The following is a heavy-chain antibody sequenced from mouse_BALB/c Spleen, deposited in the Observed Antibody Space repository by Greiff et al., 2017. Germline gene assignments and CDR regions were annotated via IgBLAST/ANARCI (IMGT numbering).Heavy chain of an antibody. CDR3: AREDFSSV. J-gene: IGHJ1*01. CDR1: GFTFSDYY. CDR2: ISDGGSYT. Sequence: EVKLVESGGGLVKPGGSLKLSCAASGFTFSDYYMYWVRQTPEKRLEWVATISDGGSYTYYPDSVKGRFTISRDNAKNNLYLQMSSLKSEDTAMYYCAREDFSSVWGAGTTVTVSS. V-gene: IGHV5-4*02.